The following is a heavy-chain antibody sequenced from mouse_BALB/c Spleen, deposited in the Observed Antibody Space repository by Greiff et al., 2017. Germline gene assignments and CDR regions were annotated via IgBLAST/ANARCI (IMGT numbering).Heavy chain of an antibody. CDR1: GYTFTSYW. CDR3: ASGEYYGSSYDPYFDV. J-gene: IGHJ1*01. V-gene: IGHV1S81*02. D-gene: IGHD1-1*01. Sequence: QVQLKQPGAELVKPGASVKLSCKASGYTFTSYWMHWVKQRPGQGLEWIGEINPSNGRTNYNEKFKSKATLTVDKSSSTAYMQLSSLTSEDSAVYYCASGEYYGSSYDPYFDVWGAGTTVTVSS. CDR2: INPSNGRT.